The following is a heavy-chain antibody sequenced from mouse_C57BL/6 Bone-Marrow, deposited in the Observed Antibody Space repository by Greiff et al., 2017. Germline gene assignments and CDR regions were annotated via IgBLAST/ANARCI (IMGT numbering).Heavy chain of an antibody. CDR3: ASPYDYDGYAMDY. Sequence: QVQLQQPGAELVRPGTSVKLSCKASGYTFTSYWMHWVKQRPGQGLEWIGVIDPSDSYTNYNQKFKGKATLTVDTSSSTAYMQLSSLTSEDSAVYYGASPYDYDGYAMDYWGQGTSVTVSS. V-gene: IGHV1-59*01. D-gene: IGHD2-4*01. J-gene: IGHJ4*01. CDR2: IDPSDSYT. CDR1: GYTFTSYW.